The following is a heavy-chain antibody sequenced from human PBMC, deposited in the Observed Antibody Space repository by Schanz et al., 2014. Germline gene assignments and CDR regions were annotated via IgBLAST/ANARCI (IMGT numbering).Heavy chain of an antibody. Sequence: EVQLLESGGGLVQPGGSLRLSCAASGFTFRGYAMSWVRQAPGRGLEWVSIISGSGGNTYYADAVRGRFTISTDDSKNTVYLQMNSLQTEDTAVYYCTTDNGHFAFDFWGQGTMDTVSS. CDR1: GFTFRGYA. D-gene: IGHD2-8*01. CDR2: ISGSGGNT. J-gene: IGHJ3*01. V-gene: IGHV3-23*01. CDR3: TTDNGHFAFDF.